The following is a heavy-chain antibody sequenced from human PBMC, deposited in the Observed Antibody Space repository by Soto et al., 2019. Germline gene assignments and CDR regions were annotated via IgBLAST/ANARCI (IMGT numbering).Heavy chain of an antibody. Sequence: QVQLVQSGAEVKKPGASVKVSCKASGYTLTSYGITWVRQAPGQGPEWMGWISTYYGNTIYAQNLEGRITVTTDTTTNTAYMDLRDLRADDTALYYCERDVLDIWGKGTMVTVSS. CDR1: GYTLTSYG. J-gene: IGHJ3*02. CDR2: ISTYYGNT. V-gene: IGHV1-18*01. CDR3: ERDVLDI.